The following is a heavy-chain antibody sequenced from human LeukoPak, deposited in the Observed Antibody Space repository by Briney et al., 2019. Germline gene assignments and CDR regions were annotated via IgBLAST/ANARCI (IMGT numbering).Heavy chain of an antibody. CDR3: AREAIVGATDWFDP. CDR2: INPNSGGT. CDR1: GYTFTGYY. D-gene: IGHD1-26*01. V-gene: IGHV1-2*02. J-gene: IGHJ5*02. Sequence: VASVKVSCKASGYTFTGYYMHWVRQAPGQGLEWMGWINPNSGGTNYAQKFQGRVTMTRDTSISTAYMELSRLRSDDTAVYYCAREAIVGATDWFDPCGQGTLVTVSS.